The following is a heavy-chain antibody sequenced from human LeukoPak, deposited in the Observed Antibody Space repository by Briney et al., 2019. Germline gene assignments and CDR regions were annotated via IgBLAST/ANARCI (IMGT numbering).Heavy chain of an antibody. D-gene: IGHD2-2*01. CDR3: ASSEWNYQLLNKFFDY. V-gene: IGHV3-11*04. Sequence: NTGGSLRLSCAASGFTFSDYYMSWIRQAPGKGLEWVSYISSSGSTIYYADSVKGRFTISRDNAKNSLYLQMNSLRAEDTAVYYCASSEWNYQLLNKFFDYWGQGTLVTVSS. CDR1: GFTFSDYY. J-gene: IGHJ4*02. CDR2: ISSSGSTI.